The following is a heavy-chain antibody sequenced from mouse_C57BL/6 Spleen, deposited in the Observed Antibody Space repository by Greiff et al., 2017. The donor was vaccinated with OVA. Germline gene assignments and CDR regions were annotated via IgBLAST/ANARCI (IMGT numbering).Heavy chain of an antibody. D-gene: IGHD1-3*01. CDR3: AGSGYAMDY. CDR2: ISSGSSTI. V-gene: IGHV5-17*01. J-gene: IGHJ4*01. CDR1: GFTFSDYG. Sequence: EVQVVESGGGLVKPGGSLKLSCAASGFTFSDYGMHWVRQAPEQGLEWVAYISSGSSTIYYAETVTGSFTISRDKAKNTLFLQMTSLSSEDTAMYYCAGSGYAMDYWGQGTSVTVSA.